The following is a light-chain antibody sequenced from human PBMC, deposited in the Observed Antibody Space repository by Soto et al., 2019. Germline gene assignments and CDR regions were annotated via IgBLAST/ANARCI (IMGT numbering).Light chain of an antibody. CDR3: CSYAGSTTRVH. CDR2: EVS. Sequence: QSALTQPASVSGSPGQSITISCTGTSSDVDTYKYVSWYQQHPGKAPKLMIYEVSYRPSGVSDRFSGSKSGNTASLTISGLQAEDEADYYCCSYAGSTTRVHFGGGTKVTVL. J-gene: IGLJ2*01. V-gene: IGLV2-14*01. CDR1: SSDVDTYKY.